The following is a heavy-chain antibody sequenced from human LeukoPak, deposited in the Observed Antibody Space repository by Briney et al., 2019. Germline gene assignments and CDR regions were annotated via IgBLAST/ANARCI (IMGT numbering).Heavy chain of an antibody. CDR3: ARRRDGYNLYYFDY. V-gene: IGHV4-39*01. D-gene: IGHD5-24*01. J-gene: IGHJ4*02. CDR1: GDSISSGAYY. Sequence: SETLSLTCTVSGDSISSGAYYSGCIRQPPGKGLEWIGSFYYSGSLYYNPSLKSRVTISVDTSKNQFSLKLSSVSAADTAVYYCARRRDGYNLYYFDYWGQGILVTVSS. CDR2: FYYSGSL.